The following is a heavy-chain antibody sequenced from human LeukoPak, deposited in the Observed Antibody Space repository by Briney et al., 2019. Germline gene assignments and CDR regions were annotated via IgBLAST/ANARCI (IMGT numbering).Heavy chain of an antibody. CDR2: IYSGGST. CDR3: ARDQDYYDSSGYSF. Sequence: GGSLRPSCAASGFTVSSNYMSWVRQAPGKGLEWVSVIYSGGSTYYADSVKGRFTISRDNSKNTLYLQMNSLRAEDTAVYYCARDQDYYDSSGYSFWGQGTLVTVSS. D-gene: IGHD3-22*01. V-gene: IGHV3-66*01. J-gene: IGHJ4*02. CDR1: GFTVSSNY.